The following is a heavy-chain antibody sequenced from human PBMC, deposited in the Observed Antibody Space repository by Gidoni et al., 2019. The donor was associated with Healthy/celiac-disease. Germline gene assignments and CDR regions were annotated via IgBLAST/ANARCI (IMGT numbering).Heavy chain of an antibody. D-gene: IGHD2-2*01. J-gene: IGHJ6*02. Sequence: QVQLVQSGAEVKKPGASVKVSCKVSGYTLTELSMHWVRQAPGKGLEWMGGFDPEDGETIYAQKFQGRVTMTEDTSTDTAYMELSSLRSEDTAVYYCATDHPEWVVVPAAIPVPYGMDVWGQGTTVTVSS. V-gene: IGHV1-24*01. CDR2: FDPEDGET. CDR1: GYTLTELS. CDR3: ATDHPEWVVVPAAIPVPYGMDV.